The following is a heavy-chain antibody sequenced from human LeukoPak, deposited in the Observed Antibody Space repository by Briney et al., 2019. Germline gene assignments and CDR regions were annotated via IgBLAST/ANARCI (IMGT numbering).Heavy chain of an antibody. CDR1: GYTLTELS. D-gene: IGHD2-15*01. V-gene: IGHV1-24*01. CDR3: ASSPLVVVAATPYYYYGMDV. CDR2: FDPEDGET. J-gene: IGHJ6*02. Sequence: ASVEVFRKVSGYTLTELSLHWVRQAPGKGLEWVGGFDPEDGETIYAQKLQGRVTMTEDTSPDPAYMELSSLRSEDTAVYYCASSPLVVVAATPYYYYGMDVWGQGTTVTVSS.